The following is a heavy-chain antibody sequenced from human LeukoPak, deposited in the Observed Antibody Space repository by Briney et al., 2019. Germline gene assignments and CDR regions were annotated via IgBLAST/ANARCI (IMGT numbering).Heavy chain of an antibody. J-gene: IGHJ4*02. Sequence: SEPLSLTCTVSGDSISSYYWSWIRQPAGKGLEWIGRIYTNGGTTYNPSLKSRVTMSIDTSKNQFSLKLSSVTAADTAVYYCAREYSSSWYPEEYWGQGTLVTVSS. D-gene: IGHD6-13*01. CDR1: GDSISSYY. V-gene: IGHV4-4*07. CDR3: AREYSSSWYPEEY. CDR2: IYTNGGT.